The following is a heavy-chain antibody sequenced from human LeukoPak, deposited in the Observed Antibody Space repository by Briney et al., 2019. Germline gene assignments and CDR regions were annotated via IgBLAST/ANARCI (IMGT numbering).Heavy chain of an antibody. CDR3: AKDLHAWIQLWSGLDACDI. CDR2: IRYDGSNK. Sequence: QPGGSLRLSCAASGFTFSSYGMHWVRQAPGKGLEWVAFIRYDGSNKYYADSVKGRFTISRDNSKNTLYLQMNSLRAEDTAVYYCAKDLHAWIQLWSGLDACDIWGQGTMVTVSS. D-gene: IGHD5-18*01. CDR1: GFTFSSYG. J-gene: IGHJ3*02. V-gene: IGHV3-30*02.